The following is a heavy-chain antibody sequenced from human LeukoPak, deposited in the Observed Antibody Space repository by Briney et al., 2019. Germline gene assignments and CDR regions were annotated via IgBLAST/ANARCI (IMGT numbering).Heavy chain of an antibody. Sequence: GGSLRLSCAASGFTFSDYYMSWIRQAPGKGLEWVSYISSSGSTIYYADSVKGRFTISRDNAKNTLYLQMNSLRAEDTAVYYCAKEREYSSSWYVDYWGQGTLVTVSS. V-gene: IGHV3-11*01. CDR2: ISSSGSTI. CDR1: GFTFSDYY. CDR3: AKEREYSSSWYVDY. D-gene: IGHD6-13*01. J-gene: IGHJ4*02.